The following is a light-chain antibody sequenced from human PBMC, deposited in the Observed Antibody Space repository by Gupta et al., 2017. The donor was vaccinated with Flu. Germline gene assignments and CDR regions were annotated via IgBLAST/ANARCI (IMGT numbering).Light chain of an antibody. CDR1: DSDIGSYNL. Sequence: QSALTQPASVSVSPGQSITITCTGTDSDIGSYNLVSWYQQYPGKAPKLIIYEATKRPSGVSFRFSGSKSGSTASLTITGLQTDDEADYYCCSFAGSSTFVFGGGTKMTVL. J-gene: IGLJ2*01. CDR2: EAT. CDR3: CSFAGSSTFV. V-gene: IGLV2-23*02.